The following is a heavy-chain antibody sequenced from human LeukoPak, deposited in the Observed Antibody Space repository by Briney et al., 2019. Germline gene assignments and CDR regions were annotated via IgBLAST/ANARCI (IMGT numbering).Heavy chain of an antibody. CDR2: ISSSSSYI. Sequence: PGGSLRLSCAASGFTFSSYSMNWVRQAPGKGLEWVSSISSSSSYIYYADSVKGRFTISRDNAKNSLYLQMNSLRAEDTAVYYCARAVPDYYYYYMDVWGKGTTVTVSS. CDR3: ARAVPDYYYYYMDV. J-gene: IGHJ6*03. V-gene: IGHV3-21*01. CDR1: GFTFSSYS.